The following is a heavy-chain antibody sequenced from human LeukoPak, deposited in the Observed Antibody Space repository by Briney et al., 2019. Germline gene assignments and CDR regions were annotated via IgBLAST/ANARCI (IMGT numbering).Heavy chain of an antibody. CDR1: GFTFSSYS. J-gene: IGHJ4*02. CDR2: ISSSSSYI. Sequence: GGSLRLSCAASGFTFSSYSMNWVRQARGKGLEWVSSISSSSSYIYYADSVKGRFTISRDNAKNSLYLQMNSLRAEDTAVYYCARVGDSSSPWGSGFDYWGQGTLVTVSS. V-gene: IGHV3-21*01. CDR3: ARVGDSSSPWGSGFDY. D-gene: IGHD6-13*01.